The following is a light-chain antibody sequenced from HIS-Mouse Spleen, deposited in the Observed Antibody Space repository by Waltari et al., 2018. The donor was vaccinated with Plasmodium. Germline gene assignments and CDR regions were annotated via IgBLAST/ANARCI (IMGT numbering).Light chain of an antibody. CDR3: YSTDSSGNHRV. CDR2: EDS. CDR1: ALPKKY. Sequence: SYELTQPPSVSVSPGQTARITCSGDALPKKYAYWYQKKSGQAPLLVIYEDSKRPSGTPERCSGSSSGTMATLTISGAQVEDEADYYCYSTDSSGNHRVFGGGTKLTVL. J-gene: IGLJ3*02. V-gene: IGLV3-10*01.